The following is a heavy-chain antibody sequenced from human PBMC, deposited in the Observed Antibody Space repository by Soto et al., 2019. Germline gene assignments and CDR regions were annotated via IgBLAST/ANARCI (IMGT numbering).Heavy chain of an antibody. J-gene: IGHJ4*02. CDR2: IIPIFGTA. Sequence: SVKVSCKASGGTFSSYAISWVRQAPGQGLEWMGGIIPIFGTANYAQKFQGRVTITADESTSTAYMELSSLRSEDTAVYYCERDRGDMATVYFDYWGQGTLVTVSS. D-gene: IGHD4-4*01. V-gene: IGHV1-69*13. CDR3: ERDRGDMATVYFDY. CDR1: GGTFSSYA.